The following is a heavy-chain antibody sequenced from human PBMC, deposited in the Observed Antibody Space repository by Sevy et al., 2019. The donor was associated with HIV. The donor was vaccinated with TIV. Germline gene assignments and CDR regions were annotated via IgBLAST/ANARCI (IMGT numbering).Heavy chain of an antibody. CDR2: ISHDGTNK. J-gene: IGHJ6*02. V-gene: IGHV3-30*04. D-gene: IGHD6-19*01. CDR3: ARDMAHLPIAVAGNFYYYYGMDV. CDR1: GFTFSSSA. Sequence: GGSLRLSCAASGFTFSSSAMHWVRQAPAKGLEWVALISHDGTNKYYADSVKGRFTISRDNSKNTLYLQMNSLRAEDTAVYYCARDMAHLPIAVAGNFYYYYGMDVWGLGTTVTVSS.